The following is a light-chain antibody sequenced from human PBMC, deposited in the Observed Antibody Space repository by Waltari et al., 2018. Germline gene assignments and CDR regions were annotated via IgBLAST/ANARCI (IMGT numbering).Light chain of an antibody. CDR3: SSFAGSSQML. Sequence: QSALTQPPSASWSPGQSVTISCTGTTSYVGGFDYVSWYQQHPGKVPRLMIYEVSKRPSGVPDRFSGSKSGNTASLTVSGLQVEDEADYYCSSFAGSSQMLFGGGTKLTVL. V-gene: IGLV2-8*01. J-gene: IGLJ2*01. CDR2: EVS. CDR1: TSYVGGFDY.